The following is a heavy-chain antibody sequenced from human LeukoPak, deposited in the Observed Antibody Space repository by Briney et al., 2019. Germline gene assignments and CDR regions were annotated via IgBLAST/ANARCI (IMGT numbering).Heavy chain of an antibody. CDR2: IKSKTDGGTT. Sequence: PGGSLRLSCAASRFTFSNAWMSWVRQAPGKGLEWVGRIKSKTDGGTTDYAAPVKGRFTISRDDSKNTLYLQMNSLKTEDTAVYYCTTDSLNIYYDTSGYLSWGQGTLVTVSS. V-gene: IGHV3-15*01. J-gene: IGHJ5*02. D-gene: IGHD3-22*01. CDR1: RFTFSNAW. CDR3: TTDSLNIYYDTSGYLS.